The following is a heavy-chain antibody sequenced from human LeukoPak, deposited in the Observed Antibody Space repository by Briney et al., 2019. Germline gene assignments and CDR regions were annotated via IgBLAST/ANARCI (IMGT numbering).Heavy chain of an antibody. J-gene: IGHJ6*03. V-gene: IGHV3-53*01. CDR2: MYRDGST. CDR1: GLNLRRNY. CDR3: ARDSGDGDYTPDMDV. D-gene: IGHD2-21*02. Sequence: GGSLRLSCVASGLNLRRNYMNWVRQAPGKGLEGVSVMYRDGSTYYAGSVKGRFPISRDNSKNTLYLQMNSLRAEDTAVYYCARDSGDGDYTPDMDVWGRGTTVIVSS.